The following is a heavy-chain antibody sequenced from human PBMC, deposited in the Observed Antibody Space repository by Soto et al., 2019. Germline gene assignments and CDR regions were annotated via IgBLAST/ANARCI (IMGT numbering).Heavy chain of an antibody. CDR2: ISAYNSNT. CDR3: AREGNIVGATDY. J-gene: IGHJ4*02. CDR1: GYTFTSSG. D-gene: IGHD1-26*01. Sequence: RASVKVSCKASGYTFTSSGISWVRQAPGQGLEWMGWISAYNSNTNYAQKLQGRVTMTRDTSTSTVYMELSSLRSEDTAVYYCAREGNIVGATDYWGQGTLVTVSS. V-gene: IGHV1-18*01.